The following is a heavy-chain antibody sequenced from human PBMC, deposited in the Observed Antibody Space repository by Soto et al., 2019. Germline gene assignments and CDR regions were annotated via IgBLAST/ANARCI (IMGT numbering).Heavy chain of an antibody. CDR3: ARVPPWGNSAGDYYIQHYDS. J-gene: IGHJ4*02. CDR1: GFTFTSYA. Sequence: SVKVSCKSSGFTFTSYAIHWLRQAPGQRPQWMGWINGGSGNTKYSQDFQGRVTFTRDTFATTAYLELSSLRSEDTAVYYCARVPPWGNSAGDYYIQHYDSWGQGTPVTVSS. CDR2: INGGSGNT. V-gene: IGHV1-3*01. D-gene: IGHD3-10*01.